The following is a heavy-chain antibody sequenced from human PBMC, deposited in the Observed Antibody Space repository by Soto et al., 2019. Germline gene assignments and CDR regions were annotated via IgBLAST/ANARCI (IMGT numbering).Heavy chain of an antibody. CDR1: GGSLSGSY. J-gene: IGHJ4*02. Sequence: QVRLVQWGAGLLKPSETLSLNCAVYGGSLSGSYWTWIRQPPGKGLGWIGEIKHGGSTNYNPSLKSXXTISIDTSKNHFSLKLSSVTAADTAVYYCATRDSSGYYLDYWGQGTLVTVS. CDR2: IKHGGST. CDR3: ATRDSSGYYLDY. V-gene: IGHV4-34*02. D-gene: IGHD3-22*01.